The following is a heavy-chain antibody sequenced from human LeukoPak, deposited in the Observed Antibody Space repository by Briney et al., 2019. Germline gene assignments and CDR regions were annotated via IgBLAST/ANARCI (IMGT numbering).Heavy chain of an antibody. CDR3: ARGNRLGSSGWLDFDY. CDR1: GGSISSYY. J-gene: IGHJ4*02. D-gene: IGHD6-19*01. CDR2: IYTSGST. V-gene: IGHV4-4*07. Sequence: SETLSLTCTVSGGSISSYYWSWIRQSPGKGLEWIGRIYTSGSTNYNPSLKSRVTISVDTSKNQFSLKLSSVTAADTAVYYCARGNRLGSSGWLDFDYWGQGTLVTVSS.